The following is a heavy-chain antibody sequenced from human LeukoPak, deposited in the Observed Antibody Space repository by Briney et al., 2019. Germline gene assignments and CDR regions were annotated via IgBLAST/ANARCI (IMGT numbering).Heavy chain of an antibody. CDR2: IYHSGST. CDR3: ARHDYGFDY. D-gene: IGHD4-17*01. V-gene: IGHV4-38-2*02. J-gene: IGHJ4*02. CDR1: GYSISSGYY. Sequence: PSETLSLTCTVSGYSISSGYYWGWIRQPPGKGLEWIGSIYHSGSTYYNPSLKSRVTISVDTSKNQFSLKLSSVTAADTAVYYCARHDYGFDYWGQGTLVTVSS.